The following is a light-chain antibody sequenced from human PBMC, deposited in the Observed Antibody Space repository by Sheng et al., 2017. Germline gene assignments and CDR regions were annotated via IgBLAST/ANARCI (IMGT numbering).Light chain of an antibody. CDR1: QNLLHSNGYNY. V-gene: IGKV2-28*01. Sequence: DIVMTQSPLSLPVTPGEPASISCRSSQNLLHSNGYNYLDWYLQKPGQSPQLLIYLGSNRASGVPDRFSGSGSGTDFTLKISRVEAGDVGVYYCMQALQTPCTFGGGTKVEIK. CDR2: LGS. CDR3: MQALQTPCT. J-gene: IGKJ4*01.